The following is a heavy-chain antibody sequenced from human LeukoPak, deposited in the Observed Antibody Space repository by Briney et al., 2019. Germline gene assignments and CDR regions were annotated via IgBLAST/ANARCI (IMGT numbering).Heavy chain of an antibody. Sequence: GGSLRLSCAASGFTFSFNTMNWVRQAPGRGLEWVSSISSTSTYIHYADSVRGRFTISRDNAKNSLYLQLNSLRAEDTAVYYCARDSSGYDYHYYFMDVWGRGTTVTVSS. D-gene: IGHD5-12*01. J-gene: IGHJ6*03. CDR3: ARDSSGYDYHYYFMDV. V-gene: IGHV3-21*01. CDR1: GFTFSFNT. CDR2: ISSTSTYI.